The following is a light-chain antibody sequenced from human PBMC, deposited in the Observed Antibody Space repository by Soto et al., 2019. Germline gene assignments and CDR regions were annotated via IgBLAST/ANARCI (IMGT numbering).Light chain of an antibody. Sequence: EIVLTQSPGTLSLSPGERATLSCRASQSVSSIYLAWYQQKPGQPPRLLISGTSRRATGIPDRFSGSGSGTDFTLTISRLEPEDFVVYYCQQCETSPLFTFGPGTKVDIK. V-gene: IGKV3-20*01. J-gene: IGKJ3*01. CDR2: GTS. CDR1: QSVSSIY. CDR3: QQCETSPLFT.